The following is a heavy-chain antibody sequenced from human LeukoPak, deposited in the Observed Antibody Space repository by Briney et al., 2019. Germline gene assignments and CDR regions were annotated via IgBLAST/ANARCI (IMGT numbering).Heavy chain of an antibody. V-gene: IGHV3-7*03. CDR2: IKEDGSET. CDR1: GLIFSNYW. D-gene: IGHD3-10*01. J-gene: IGHJ4*02. CDR3: EAYGSV. Sequence: GGSLRLSCAASGLIFSNYWMTWVRQAPGKGLEWVANIKEDGSETYYADSVKGRFTISRDNDKNTLYLQMNSLRAEDTAVYYCEAYGSVWGQGTLVIVSS.